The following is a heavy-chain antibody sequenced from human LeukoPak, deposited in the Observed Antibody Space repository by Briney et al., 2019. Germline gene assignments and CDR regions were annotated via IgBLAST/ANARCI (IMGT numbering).Heavy chain of an antibody. CDR3: VKARGFSIELSYFDY. J-gene: IGHJ4*02. Sequence: GGSLRLSCAVSGFTFDDYAMHWVRQAPGKGLEWVSGISWNSDNMAYADSVKGRFTVSRDNAKNSLYLQMNSLRAEDTALYYCVKARGFSIELSYFDYWGQGTLVTVSS. CDR1: GFTFDDYA. D-gene: IGHD2-15*01. V-gene: IGHV3-9*01. CDR2: ISWNSDNM.